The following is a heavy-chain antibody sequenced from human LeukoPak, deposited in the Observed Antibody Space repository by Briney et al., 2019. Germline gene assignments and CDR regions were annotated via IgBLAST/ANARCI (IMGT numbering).Heavy chain of an antibody. J-gene: IGHJ4*02. D-gene: IGHD1-26*01. CDR2: ISGLGDRT. CDR3: AKGGGGGSYYVFDY. V-gene: IGHV3-23*01. Sequence: GGSLRLTCAASGFSFSSYAMTWARQIPGQGLEWVSSISGLGDRTYYADSVKGRFTISRDNSKNTLYLQMNSLRAEDTAVYYCAKGGGGGSYYVFDYWGQGTLVTVSS. CDR1: GFSFSSYA.